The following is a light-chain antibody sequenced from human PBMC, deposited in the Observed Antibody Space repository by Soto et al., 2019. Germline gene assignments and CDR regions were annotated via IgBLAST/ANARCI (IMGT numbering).Light chain of an antibody. CDR3: QSYDSSLSGFYV. CDR1: SSNIGAGYD. Sequence: QSALTQPPSVSGAPGQRVTISCTGSSSNIGAGYDVHWYQQLPGTAPKLLIYGNSNRLSGVPDRFSGSKSGTSASLAITGLQAEDEADYYCQSYDSSLSGFYVFGTGTKVTVL. V-gene: IGLV1-40*01. J-gene: IGLJ1*01. CDR2: GNS.